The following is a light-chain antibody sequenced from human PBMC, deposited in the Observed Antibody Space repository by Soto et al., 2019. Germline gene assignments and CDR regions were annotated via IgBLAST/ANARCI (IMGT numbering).Light chain of an antibody. CDR1: QSVSSSY. V-gene: IGKV3-20*01. CDR2: GAS. CDR3: QQYGSSPLT. Sequence: EIVLPQSPGTLSLSPGERATLSCRASQSVSSSYLAWYQQKPGQAPRLLIYGASSRDTGIPDRFSASGSGTDVTLTISRLEPEDFAVYYCQQYGSSPLTFGGGTKVEIK. J-gene: IGKJ4*01.